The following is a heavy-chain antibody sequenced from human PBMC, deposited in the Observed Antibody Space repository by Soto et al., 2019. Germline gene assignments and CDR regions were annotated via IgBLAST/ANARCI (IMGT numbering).Heavy chain of an antibody. V-gene: IGHV3-21*01. J-gene: IGHJ4*02. CDR3: AREAEDLTSNFDY. CDR1: GFTFSRYS. Sequence: EVQLVESGGGLVRPGGSLRLSCAASGFTFSRYSMNWVRKAPGKGLEWVSSISSTTNYIYYADSMKGRFTDSRDNAKNSVYLDMNSLSAEDTAVYYCAREAEDLTSNFDYWGQGTLVTVSS. CDR2: ISSTTNYI.